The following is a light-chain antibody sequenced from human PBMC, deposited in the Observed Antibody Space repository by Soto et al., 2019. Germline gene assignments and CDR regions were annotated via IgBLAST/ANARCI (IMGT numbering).Light chain of an antibody. J-gene: IGKJ2*01. Sequence: EIVLTRSPGTLSLSPGESATLSCRASQSVSSSHLAWFQQKPGQAPRLLIYGPSSRATGIPDRFSGSGSGTDFTLSISRLEPEDFAVYYCQQYGSSPYTFGQGTKLEIK. CDR3: QQYGSSPYT. V-gene: IGKV3-20*01. CDR1: QSVSSSH. CDR2: GPS.